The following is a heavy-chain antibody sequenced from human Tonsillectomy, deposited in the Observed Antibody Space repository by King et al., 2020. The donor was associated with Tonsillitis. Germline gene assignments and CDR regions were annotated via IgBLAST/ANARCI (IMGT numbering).Heavy chain of an antibody. V-gene: IGHV1-46*01. CDR2: INPSNGRT. CDR3: ARSYGSGTYYNDGNHFDY. D-gene: IGHD3-10*01. J-gene: IGHJ4*02. Sequence: QLVQSGAEVKKPGASVRVSCKASGYTFTSYYMQGVRQAPGQGLEWMGIINPSNGRTTYAQKFQGRVTITRDTATSTVYMELSSLRSEDTAVYYCARSYGSGTYYNDGNHFDYWGQGTLVTVSS. CDR1: GYTFTSYY.